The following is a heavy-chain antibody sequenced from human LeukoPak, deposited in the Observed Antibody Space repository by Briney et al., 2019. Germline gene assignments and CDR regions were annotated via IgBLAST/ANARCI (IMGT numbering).Heavy chain of an antibody. CDR3: ARTVGDGSGSYLYYYYYMDV. J-gene: IGHJ6*03. CDR2: ISSSGDRT. Sequence: GGSLRLSCAASGFTFSTYAMSWVRQAPGKGLEWVSSISSSGDRTFYADSVKDRFTISRDNSENTLYLQMSRLRAEDTAVYYCARTVGDGSGSYLYYYYYMDVWGKGTTVTVSS. D-gene: IGHD3-10*01. CDR1: GFTFSTYA. V-gene: IGHV3-23*01.